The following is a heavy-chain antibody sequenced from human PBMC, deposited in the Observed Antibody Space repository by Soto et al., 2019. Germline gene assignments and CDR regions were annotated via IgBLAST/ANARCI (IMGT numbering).Heavy chain of an antibody. CDR2: IYPSDSDI. V-gene: IGHV5-51*01. J-gene: IGHJ6*02. D-gene: IGHD2-2*01. CDR1: GYSFTSHL. Sequence: XESLKIYCKTSGYSFTSHLLAWVRQMPGKGLDWMGIIYPSDSDIRYRPSFQGQVTTSVDKSISTAYLQWSSLKASDTATYYCARQDYSNYRGGMDVWGQGTTVTVSS. CDR3: ARQDYSNYRGGMDV.